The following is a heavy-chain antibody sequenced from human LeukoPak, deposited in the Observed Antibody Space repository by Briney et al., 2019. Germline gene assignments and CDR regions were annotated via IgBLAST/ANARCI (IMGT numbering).Heavy chain of an antibody. CDR2: ISSSGDST. CDR1: GFTFSSYA. V-gene: IGHV3-64D*08. D-gene: IGHD6-19*01. Sequence: PGGSLRLSRSASGFTFSSYAMHWVRQAPGKGLEYVSAISSSGDSTYYADSVKGRFTISRDNSKNTLYLQMSSLRPEDAAVYYCVKDGMAVAGTAPLDYWGLGILVTVSS. CDR3: VKDGMAVAGTAPLDY. J-gene: IGHJ4*02.